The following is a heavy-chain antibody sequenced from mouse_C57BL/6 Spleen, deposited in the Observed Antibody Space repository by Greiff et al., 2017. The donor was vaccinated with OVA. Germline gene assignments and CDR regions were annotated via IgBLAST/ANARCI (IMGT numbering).Heavy chain of an antibody. J-gene: IGHJ2*01. CDR1: GYSITSGYY. V-gene: IGHV3-6*01. D-gene: IGHD1-1*01. CDR3: ASTITTAVATGYFDY. Sequence: EVKLMESGPGLVKPSQSLSLTCSVTGYSITSGYYWNWIRQFPGNKLEWMGYISYDGSNNYNPSLKNRISITRDTSKNQFFLKLNSVTTEDTATYYCASTITTAVATGYFDYWGQGTTLTVSS. CDR2: ISYDGSN.